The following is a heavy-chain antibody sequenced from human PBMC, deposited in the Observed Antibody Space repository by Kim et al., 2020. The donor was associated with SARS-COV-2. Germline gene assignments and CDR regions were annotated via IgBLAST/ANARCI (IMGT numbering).Heavy chain of an antibody. CDR2: ISYDGSNK. V-gene: IGHV3-30*18. D-gene: IGHD6-13*01. CDR3: AKVPTVVAAAELDY. CDR1: GFTFSSYG. J-gene: IGHJ4*02. Sequence: GGSLRLSCAASGFTFSSYGMHWVRQAPGKGLEWVAVISYDGSNKYYADSVKGRFTISRDNSKNTLYLQMNSLRAGDTAVYYCAKVPTVVAAAELDYWGQGTLVTVSS.